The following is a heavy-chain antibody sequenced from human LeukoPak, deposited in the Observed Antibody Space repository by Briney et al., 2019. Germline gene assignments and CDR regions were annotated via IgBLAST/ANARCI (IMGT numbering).Heavy chain of an antibody. Sequence: GGTLRLSCAASGFTFSDYYMSWIRQAPWKGLEWVSYISSSGSTIYYADSVKGRFTISRDNAKNSLYLQMNSLRAEDTAVYYCARDRPGDDAFDIWGQGTMVTVSS. J-gene: IGHJ3*02. V-gene: IGHV3-11*01. CDR1: GFTFSDYY. CDR2: ISSSGSTI. CDR3: ARDRPGDDAFDI.